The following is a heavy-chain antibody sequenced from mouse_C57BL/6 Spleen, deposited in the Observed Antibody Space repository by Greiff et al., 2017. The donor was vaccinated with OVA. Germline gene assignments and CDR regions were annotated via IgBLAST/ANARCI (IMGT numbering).Heavy chain of an antibody. Sequence: VQLQQPGAELVRPGPSVKLSCKASGYTFTSYWMHWVKQRPGQGLEWIGVIDPSDSYTNYNQKFKGKATLTVDTSSSTAYMQLSSLTSEDSAVYYCARRGDGYSLDAMDYWGQGTSVTVSS. D-gene: IGHD2-3*01. CDR2: IDPSDSYT. J-gene: IGHJ4*01. CDR1: GYTFTSYW. CDR3: ARRGDGYSLDAMDY. V-gene: IGHV1-59*01.